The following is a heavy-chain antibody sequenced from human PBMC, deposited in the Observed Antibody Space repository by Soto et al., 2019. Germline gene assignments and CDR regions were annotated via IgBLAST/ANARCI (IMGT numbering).Heavy chain of an antibody. V-gene: IGHV3-33*01. CDR2: IWHDGTNK. CDR1: GFTLSSYG. D-gene: IGHD2-8*01. Sequence: GGSLRLSCAASGFTLSSYGMHWVRQAPGKGLEWVAVIWHDGTNKYYVDSVKGRFTISRDTSKNQRYLQMDSLIAEDTAVYYCARDRGYCTNGVCYLFDYWGQGTLVTVSS. CDR3: ARDRGYCTNGVCYLFDY. J-gene: IGHJ4*02.